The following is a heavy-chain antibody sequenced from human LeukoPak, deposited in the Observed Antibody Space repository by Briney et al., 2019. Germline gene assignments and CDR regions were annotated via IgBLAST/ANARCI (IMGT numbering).Heavy chain of an antibody. D-gene: IGHD1-26*01. J-gene: IGHJ4*02. CDR3: ASLYSADY. Sequence: GGSLRLSCAASGFTFSSYAMPWVRQAPGKGLEWVAVISYDGSNKYYADSVKGRFTISRDNSKNTLYLQMNSLRAEDTAVYYCASLYSADYWGQGTLVTVSS. CDR1: GFTFSSYA. CDR2: ISYDGSNK. V-gene: IGHV3-30-3*01.